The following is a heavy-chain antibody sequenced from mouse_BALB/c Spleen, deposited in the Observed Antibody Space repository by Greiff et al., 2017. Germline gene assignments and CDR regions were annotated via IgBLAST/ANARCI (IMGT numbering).Heavy chain of an antibody. CDR1: GYTFTSYW. Sequence: QVQLQQSGAELARPGASVKLSCKASGYTFTSYWMQWVKQRPGQGLEWIGAIYPGDGDTRYTQKFKGKATLTADKSSSTAYMQLSSLASEDSAVYYCARKSWDKAWFAYWGQGTLVTVSA. J-gene: IGHJ3*01. CDR3: ARKSWDKAWFAY. D-gene: IGHD4-1*01. V-gene: IGHV1-87*01. CDR2: IYPGDGDT.